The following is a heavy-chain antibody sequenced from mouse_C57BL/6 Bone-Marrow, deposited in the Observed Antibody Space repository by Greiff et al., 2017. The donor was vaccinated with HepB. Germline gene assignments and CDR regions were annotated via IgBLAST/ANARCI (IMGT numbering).Heavy chain of an antibody. V-gene: IGHV1-42*01. J-gene: IGHJ1*03. Sequence: EVQLQQSGPELVKPGASVKISCKASGYSFTGYYMNWVKQSPEQSLEWIGEINPSTGGTTYNQKFKAKATLTVDKSSSTAYMQLKSLTSEDSAVYYCASYGSSYYGDFDVWGTGTTVTVSS. CDR3: ASYGSSYYGDFDV. CDR2: INPSTGGT. CDR1: GYSFTGYY. D-gene: IGHD1-1*01.